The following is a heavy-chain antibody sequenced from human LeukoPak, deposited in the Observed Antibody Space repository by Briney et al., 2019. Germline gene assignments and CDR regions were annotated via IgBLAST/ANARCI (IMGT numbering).Heavy chain of an antibody. V-gene: IGHV3-21*01. CDR3: ARSMVRGYYFDY. CDR1: GFTFSSYS. D-gene: IGHD3-10*01. Sequence: PGGSLRLSCAASGFTFSSYSMNWVRQAPGKGLEWASSISSSSSYIYYADSVKGRFTISRDNAKNSLYLQMNSLRAEDTAVYYCARSMVRGYYFDYWGQGTLVTVSS. CDR2: ISSSSSYI. J-gene: IGHJ4*02.